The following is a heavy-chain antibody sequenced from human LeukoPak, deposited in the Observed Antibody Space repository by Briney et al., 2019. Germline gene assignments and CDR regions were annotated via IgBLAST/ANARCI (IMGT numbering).Heavy chain of an antibody. D-gene: IGHD1-26*01. CDR1: GFTFSAYW. J-gene: IGHJ4*02. V-gene: IGHV3-74*01. CDR3: ARDGVGFDY. CDR2: INGDGITT. Sequence: GGSLRLSCAASGFTFSAYWMHWVRQSPGRGLVWVARINGDGITTSYADSVKGRFTISRDNAKNTLYLQMNSLRAEDTAVFYRARDGVGFDYWGQGTLVTV.